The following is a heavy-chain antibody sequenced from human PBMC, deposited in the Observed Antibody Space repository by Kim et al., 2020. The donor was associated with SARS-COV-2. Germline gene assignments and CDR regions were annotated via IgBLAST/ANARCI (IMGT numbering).Heavy chain of an antibody. V-gene: IGHV3-21*01. J-gene: IGHJ4*02. CDR3: AREKGYYYDSSGYSF. Sequence: DSVKGRFTISRDNAKNSLYLQMNSLRAEDTAVYYCAREKGYYYDSSGYSFWGQGTLVTVSS. D-gene: IGHD3-22*01.